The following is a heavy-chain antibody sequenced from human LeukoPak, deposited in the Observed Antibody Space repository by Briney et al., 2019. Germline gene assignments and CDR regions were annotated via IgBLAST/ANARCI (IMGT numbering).Heavy chain of an antibody. J-gene: IGHJ4*02. Sequence: ASVKVSCKASGYTFTGYYMHWVRQAPGQGLEWMGRINPNSGGTNYAQKFQGRVTMTRDTSISTAYMELSRLRSDDTAVYYCARDLYGSGSITGYWGQGTLVTVSS. CDR3: ARDLYGSGSITGY. D-gene: IGHD3-10*01. CDR1: GYTFTGYY. CDR2: INPNSGGT. V-gene: IGHV1-2*06.